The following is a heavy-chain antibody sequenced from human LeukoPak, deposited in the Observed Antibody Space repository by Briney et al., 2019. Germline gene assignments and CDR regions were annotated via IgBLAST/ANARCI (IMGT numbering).Heavy chain of an antibody. Sequence: ASVKVSCKASGYTFTSYDIDWVRQATGQGLEWMGWMNANSGNTGYAQKFQGRVTMTRNTSISTAYIELSSLRSEDTAVYYCARARPEQWSTIFGVVIPTNYYYYGMDAWGQGTTVTVSS. CDR2: MNANSGNT. CDR3: ARARPEQWSTIFGVVIPTNYYYYGMDA. D-gene: IGHD3-3*01. CDR1: GYTFTSYD. V-gene: IGHV1-8*01. J-gene: IGHJ6*02.